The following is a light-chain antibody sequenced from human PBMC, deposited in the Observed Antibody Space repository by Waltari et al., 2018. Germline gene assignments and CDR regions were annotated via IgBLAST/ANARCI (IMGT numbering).Light chain of an antibody. CDR2: YDN. CDR1: NSNIGNNA. V-gene: IGLV1-36*01. Sequence: QSVLTQPPSVSEAPRQWVTISCSGSNSNIGNNAVNWYQKLPGKAPKLLIYYDNLLSPGVSYRFSGSKADTSASLAISGLQSEDEADYYCEAWDDTLNGVVFGGGTKLTVL. J-gene: IGLJ3*02. CDR3: EAWDDTLNGVV.